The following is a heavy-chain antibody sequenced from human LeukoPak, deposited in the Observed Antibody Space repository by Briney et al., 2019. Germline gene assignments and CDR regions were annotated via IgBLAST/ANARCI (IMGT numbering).Heavy chain of an antibody. Sequence: ASVKVSCKASGYTFTSYYMHWVRQAPGQGLEWMGWISAYNGNTNYAQKFQGRVTMTTDTSTSTAYMELRSLRSDDTAVYYCARILRSGYYFDYWGQGTLVTVSS. J-gene: IGHJ4*02. CDR3: ARILRSGYYFDY. CDR1: GYTFTSYY. D-gene: IGHD3-22*01. CDR2: ISAYNGNT. V-gene: IGHV1-18*04.